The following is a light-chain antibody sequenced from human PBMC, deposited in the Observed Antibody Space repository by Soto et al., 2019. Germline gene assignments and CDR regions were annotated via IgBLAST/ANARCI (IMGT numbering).Light chain of an antibody. V-gene: IGLV2-8*01. CDR2: EVT. Sequence: SVLTQPPSASGSPGQSVTISCTGTGSDVGGYNFVSWYQHHPGKAPKLMIYEVTRRPSGVPDRFSGSKSANTASLTVSGLLAEDEADYYCASYAGGNQVFGTGTRSPS. CDR3: ASYAGGNQV. J-gene: IGLJ1*01. CDR1: GSDVGGYNF.